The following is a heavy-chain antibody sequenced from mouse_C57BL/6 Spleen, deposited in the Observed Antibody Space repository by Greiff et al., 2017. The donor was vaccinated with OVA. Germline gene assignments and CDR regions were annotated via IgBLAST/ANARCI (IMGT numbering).Heavy chain of an antibody. Sequence: QVQLQQPGAELVKPGASVKLSCKASGYTFTSYWMHWVKQRPGQGLEWIGMIHPNSGSTNYNEKFKSKATMTVDKSSSTAYMQLSSLTSEDSAVYYCARADYYAMDYWGQGTSVTVSS. CDR1: GYTFTSYW. CDR3: ARADYYAMDY. V-gene: IGHV1-64*01. J-gene: IGHJ4*01. CDR2: IHPNSGST.